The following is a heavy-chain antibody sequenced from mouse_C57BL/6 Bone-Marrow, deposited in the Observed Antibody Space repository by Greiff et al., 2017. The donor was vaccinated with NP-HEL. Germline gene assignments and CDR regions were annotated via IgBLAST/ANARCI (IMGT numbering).Heavy chain of an antibody. CDR3: ASREIYYDGSRYFDV. J-gene: IGHJ1*03. V-gene: IGHV1-81*01. CDR1: GYTFTSYG. Sequence: QVQLQQSGAELARPGASVKLSCKASGYTFTSYGISWVKQRTGQGLEWIGEIYPRSGNTYYNEKFKGKATLTADKSSSTAYMELRSLTSEDSAVYFCASREIYYDGSRYFDVWGTGTTVTVSS. CDR2: IYPRSGNT. D-gene: IGHD1-1*01.